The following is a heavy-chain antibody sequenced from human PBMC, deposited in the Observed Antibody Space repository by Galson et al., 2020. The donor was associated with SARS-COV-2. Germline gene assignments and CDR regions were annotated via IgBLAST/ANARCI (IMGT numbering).Heavy chain of an antibody. D-gene: IGHD6-19*01. CDR3: AREPYDSGWFDY. J-gene: IGHJ4*02. CDR1: GFSFSSYW. CDR2: IKQDGSDK. Sequence: GESLKISCAASGFSFSSYWMTWVRQAPGKGLEWVANIKQDGSDKYYVDSVKGRFTISRDNAKNSLYLHMNSLRAEDTAVYYCAREPYDSGWFDYWGQGTLVTVSS. V-gene: IGHV3-7*03.